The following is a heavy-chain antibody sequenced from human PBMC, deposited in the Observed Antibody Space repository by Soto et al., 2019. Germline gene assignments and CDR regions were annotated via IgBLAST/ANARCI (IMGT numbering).Heavy chain of an antibody. CDR2: IYGDGSRT. D-gene: IGHD1-26*01. CDR3: ARGAGGRYYNDY. Sequence: EVQLVESGGGLVQPGGSLRLSCAASGFTFGSFWMRWVRQGPGKGLVWLSRIYGDGSRTTYADSVEGRFTISRDNAKNTVYLQMNSLRAEDTAVYYCARGAGGRYYNDYWGQGTLVTVSS. J-gene: IGHJ4*02. CDR1: GFTFGSFW. V-gene: IGHV3-74*01.